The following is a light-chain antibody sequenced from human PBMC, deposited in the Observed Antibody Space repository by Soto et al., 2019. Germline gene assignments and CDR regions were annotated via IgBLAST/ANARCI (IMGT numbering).Light chain of an antibody. CDR3: QQYYSYPF. CDR2: AAS. J-gene: IGKJ3*01. V-gene: IGKV1-8*01. Sequence: AIRMTQSPSSLSASTGDRVTITCRASQGISSYLAWYQQKPGKAPKLLIYAASTLQSGVPSRFSGSGSGTDFTLTISSLQSEDFATYYCQQYYSYPFFGPGTKVDIK. CDR1: QGISSY.